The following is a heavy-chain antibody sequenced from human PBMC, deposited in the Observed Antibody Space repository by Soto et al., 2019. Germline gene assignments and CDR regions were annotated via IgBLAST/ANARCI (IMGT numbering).Heavy chain of an antibody. V-gene: IGHV1-18*01. J-gene: IGHJ5*02. CDR3: ARDEAYKWNDGGLFDT. CDR2: ISAYNGNT. D-gene: IGHD1-1*01. Sequence: QVQLVQSGAEVKKPGASVKVSCKASGYTFTSYGISWVRQASGQGLEWMGWISAYNGNTKYAQKLQGRVTMTTDTSTSTAYMELRSLRSDDTAVYYCARDEAYKWNDGGLFDTWGQGTLVTVSS. CDR1: GYTFTSYG.